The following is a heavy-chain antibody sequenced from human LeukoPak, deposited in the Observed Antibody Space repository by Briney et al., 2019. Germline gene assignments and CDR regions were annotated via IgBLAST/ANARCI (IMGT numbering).Heavy chain of an antibody. Sequence: GGSLRLSCAASGFTFSSYAMHWVRQPPGKGLEYVSAINSNGGSTYYANSVKGRFTISRDNSKNTLYLQMGSLRAEDMAVYYCAKDSSSWYTNGWFDPWGQGTLVTVSS. CDR1: GFTFSSYA. V-gene: IGHV3-64*01. D-gene: IGHD6-13*01. CDR3: AKDSSSWYTNGWFDP. J-gene: IGHJ5*02. CDR2: INSNGGST.